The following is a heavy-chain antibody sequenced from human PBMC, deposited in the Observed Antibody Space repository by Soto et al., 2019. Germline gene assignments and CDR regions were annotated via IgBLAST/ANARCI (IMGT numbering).Heavy chain of an antibody. CDR3: ARAAAGYYYYGMDV. CDR2: IHYSGST. D-gene: IGHD6-13*01. J-gene: IGHJ6*02. V-gene: IGHV4-59*01. CDR1: GDSISGYY. Sequence: PSETLSLTCTVSGDSISGYYWSWIRQPPGKGLEWIGYIHYSGSTNYNPSLKSRVTISVDTSKNQFSLKLSSVTAADTAVYYCARAAAGYYYYGMDVWGQGTTVTVSS.